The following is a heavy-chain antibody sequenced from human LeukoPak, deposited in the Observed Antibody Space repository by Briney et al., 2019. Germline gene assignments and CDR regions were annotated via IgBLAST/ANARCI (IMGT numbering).Heavy chain of an antibody. Sequence: SETLSLTCTVSGSSISSSSYYWGWIRQPPGKGLEWIGSIYYSGSTYYNPSLKSRVTISVDTSKNQFSLKLSSVTAADTAVYYCARVGAPNWFDPWGQGTLVTVSS. D-gene: IGHD1-26*01. CDR1: GSSISSSSYY. CDR3: ARVGAPNWFDP. CDR2: IYYSGST. V-gene: IGHV4-39*07. J-gene: IGHJ5*02.